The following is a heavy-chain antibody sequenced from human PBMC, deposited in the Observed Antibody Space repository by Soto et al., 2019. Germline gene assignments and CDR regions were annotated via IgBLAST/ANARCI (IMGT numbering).Heavy chain of an antibody. CDR2: VSGSGSTT. CDR1: GFSFTTYA. CDR3: ARDPRYYDSGGYYDY. J-gene: IGHJ4*02. Sequence: EVQLLESGGGLVQPGGSLRLSCVASGFSFTTYAMGWVRQAPGKGLEWVSAVSGSGSTTYYADSVKGRFIISRNNAKTTAYLYMNSLRAEDTAVYYCARDPRYYDSGGYYDYWGQGTLVTVSS. D-gene: IGHD3-22*01. V-gene: IGHV3-23*01.